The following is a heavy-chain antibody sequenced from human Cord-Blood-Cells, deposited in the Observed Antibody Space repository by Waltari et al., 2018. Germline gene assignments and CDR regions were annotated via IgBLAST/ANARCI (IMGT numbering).Heavy chain of an antibody. CDR3: AREKRGYSGYRYYFDY. Sequence: QVQLVQSGAEVKKPGSSLKVSCKASGGTFSSYAISWVCPAPGQGLEWMGGIIPIFGTANYAQKFQGRVTITADEYTSTAYMELSSLRSEDTAVYYCAREKRGYSGYRYYFDYWGQGTLVTVSS. CDR2: IIPIFGTA. CDR1: GGTFSSYA. J-gene: IGHJ4*02. D-gene: IGHD5-12*01. V-gene: IGHV1-69*01.